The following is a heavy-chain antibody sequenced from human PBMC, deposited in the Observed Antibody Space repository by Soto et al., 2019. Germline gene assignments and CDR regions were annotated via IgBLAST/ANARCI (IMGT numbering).Heavy chain of an antibody. J-gene: IGHJ6*02. V-gene: IGHV3-30*18. D-gene: IGHD6-19*01. CDR2: ISYDGSNK. CDR3: AKKIRDAVAGNSPYYYYGMDV. Sequence: GGSLRLSCAASGFTFSSYGMHWVRQAPGKGREWVAVISYDGSNKYYADSVKGRFTISRDNSKNTLYLQMNSLRAEDTAVYYCAKKIRDAVAGNSPYYYYGMDVWGQGTTVTVSS. CDR1: GFTFSSYG.